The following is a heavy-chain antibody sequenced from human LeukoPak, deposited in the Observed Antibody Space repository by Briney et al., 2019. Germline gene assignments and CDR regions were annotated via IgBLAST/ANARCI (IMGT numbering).Heavy chain of an antibody. V-gene: IGHV1-69*01. D-gene: IGHD5-24*01. Sequence: ASVKVSCKASGGTFSSYAISWVRQAPGQGLEWMGGIIPIFGTANYAQKFQGRVTITADESTSTAYMELSSLRSEDTAVYYCARERGMATMYYFDYWGQGTLVTVSS. J-gene: IGHJ4*02. CDR2: IIPIFGTA. CDR3: ARERGMATMYYFDY. CDR1: GGTFSSYA.